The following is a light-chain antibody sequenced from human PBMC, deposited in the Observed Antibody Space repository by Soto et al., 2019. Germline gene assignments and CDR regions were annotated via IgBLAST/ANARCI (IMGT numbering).Light chain of an antibody. V-gene: IGKV4-1*01. CDR1: QSLLHSSDNMHH. J-gene: IGKJ1*01. CDR2: WAS. CDR3: QQYSDTPLT. Sequence: DIVMTQSPDSLAVSLGEXASISCKSSQSLLHSSDNMHHLSWFQKKPGQPPKLLIYWASTRESGVPDRFRGSGSGTDFTLTISSLQAEDVALYYCQQYSDTPLTFGQGTKVDIK.